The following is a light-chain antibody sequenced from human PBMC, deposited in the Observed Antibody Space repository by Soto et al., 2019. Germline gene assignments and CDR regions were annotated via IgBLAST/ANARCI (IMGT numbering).Light chain of an antibody. J-gene: IGKJ1*01. CDR1: QIISSL. Sequence: DIQMTQAPSTLSASVGDRVIITCRASQIISSLLAWYQQKPGKAPNLLIYRASTLKSVIPSRFSGSVSGTEFTLTISSLQLDDFATYYCQQYYRASWTFGPGTNVEIK. V-gene: IGKV1-5*03. CDR3: QQYYRASWT. CDR2: RAS.